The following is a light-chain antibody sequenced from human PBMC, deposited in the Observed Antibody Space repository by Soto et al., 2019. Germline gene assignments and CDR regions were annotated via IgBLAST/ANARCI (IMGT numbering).Light chain of an antibody. J-gene: IGKJ4*01. Sequence: DIQLTQSPSFLSASVGDRVTITCRASQGINNYLAWFRQKPGKAPKLLIYTASTLQSGVPSSFSGSGSGTEFTLTISSLQPEDFATYYCQQFNSYPRTFGGGTKVEIK. CDR2: TAS. V-gene: IGKV1-9*01. CDR3: QQFNSYPRT. CDR1: QGINNY.